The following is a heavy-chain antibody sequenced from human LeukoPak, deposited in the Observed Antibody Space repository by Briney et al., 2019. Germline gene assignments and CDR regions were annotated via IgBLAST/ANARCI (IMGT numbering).Heavy chain of an antibody. D-gene: IGHD3-9*01. CDR3: ARTPITISPYNWFDP. CDR1: GGTFISYA. J-gene: IGHJ5*02. Sequence: SVKVSCKASGGTFISYAISWVRQAPGQGLEWMGRIIPIFGTANYAQKFQGRVTITTDESKSTAYMELSSLRSEDTAVYYCARTPITISPYNWFDPWGQGTLVTVSS. CDR2: IIPIFGTA. V-gene: IGHV1-69*05.